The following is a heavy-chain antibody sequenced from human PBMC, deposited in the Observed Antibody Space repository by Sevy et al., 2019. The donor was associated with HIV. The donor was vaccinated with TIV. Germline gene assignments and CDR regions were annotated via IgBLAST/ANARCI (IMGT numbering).Heavy chain of an antibody. D-gene: IGHD3-22*01. CDR1: GFTFSNAW. Sequence: GGSLRLSCAASGFTFSNAWMSWVRQAPGKGLEWVGRIKSKPDGGTTDYAAPVKGRFTISRDDSKNTLYLQMNSLKTEDTAVYYCTTGGRGYYDSSGYYSKDYWGQGTLVTVSS. J-gene: IGHJ4*02. CDR2: IKSKPDGGTT. V-gene: IGHV3-15*01. CDR3: TTGGRGYYDSSGYYSKDY.